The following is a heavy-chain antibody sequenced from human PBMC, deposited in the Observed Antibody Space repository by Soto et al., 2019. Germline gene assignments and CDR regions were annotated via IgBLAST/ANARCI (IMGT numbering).Heavy chain of an antibody. CDR1: GFTVSSYS. CDR3: ARDVVGARRNHY. J-gene: IGHJ4*02. Sequence: LRLSCAASGFTVSSYSMTWVREAPGKGLEWVSYISSSSSTIYYADSVKGRFTISRDNAKNSLYLQMNRMRDEDTAVYYCARDVVGARRNHYCGQGTPVTVSS. D-gene: IGHD1-26*01. CDR2: ISSSSSTI. V-gene: IGHV3-48*02.